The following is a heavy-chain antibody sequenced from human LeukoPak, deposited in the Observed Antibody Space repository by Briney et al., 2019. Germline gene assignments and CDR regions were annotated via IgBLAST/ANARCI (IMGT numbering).Heavy chain of an antibody. CDR2: IYYSGST. Sequence: SETLSLTCTVSGGSISSSSYYWGWIRQPPGKGLEWIGSIYYSGSTYYNPSLKSRVTISVDTSKNQFSLKLSSVTAADTAVYYCARGSDLLTGYYYFDNWGQGILVTVSS. D-gene: IGHD3-9*01. CDR1: GGSISSSSYY. J-gene: IGHJ4*02. CDR3: ARGSDLLTGYYYFDN. V-gene: IGHV4-39*01.